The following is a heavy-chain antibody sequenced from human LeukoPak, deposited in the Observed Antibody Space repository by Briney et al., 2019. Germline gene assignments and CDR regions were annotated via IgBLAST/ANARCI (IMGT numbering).Heavy chain of an antibody. J-gene: IGHJ4*02. Sequence: GGSLRLSCAASGFTFDDYGMSWVRQAPGKGLEWVSYISRSGSTIYYADSVKGRFTISRDNAKKSLYLQMNSLRAEDTAVYYCARGRGYSGFDYVDYWGQGTLVTVSS. CDR3: ARGRGYSGFDYVDY. CDR1: GFTFDDYG. D-gene: IGHD5-12*01. V-gene: IGHV3-11*04. CDR2: ISRSGSTI.